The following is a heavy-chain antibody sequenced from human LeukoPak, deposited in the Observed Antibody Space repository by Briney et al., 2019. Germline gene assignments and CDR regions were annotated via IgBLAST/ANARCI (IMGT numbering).Heavy chain of an antibody. CDR1: GGSISSSSYY. J-gene: IGHJ5*02. V-gene: IGHV4-39*07. CDR3: ARVQSRLSWFDP. CDR2: IYYSGST. Sequence: SETLSLTCSVSGGSISSSSYYWAWIRQPPGKGLEWIASIYYSGSTYYNPSLRSRVTISVDTSKNQFSLKLSSVTAADTAVYYCARVQSRLSWFDPWGQGTLVTVSS.